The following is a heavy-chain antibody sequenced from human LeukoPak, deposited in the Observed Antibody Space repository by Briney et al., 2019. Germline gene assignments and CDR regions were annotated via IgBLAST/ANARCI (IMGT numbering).Heavy chain of an antibody. CDR3: AKDQLAYCGGDCYSAP. V-gene: IGHV3-53*05. Sequence: GGSLRLSCAASGFTVSSNYMSWVRQAPGKGLEWVSVIYSGGSTYYADSVKGRFTISRDNSKNTLYLQMNSLRAEDTAVYYCAKDQLAYCGGDCYSAPWGQGTLVTVSS. J-gene: IGHJ5*02. D-gene: IGHD2-21*02. CDR1: GFTVSSNY. CDR2: IYSGGST.